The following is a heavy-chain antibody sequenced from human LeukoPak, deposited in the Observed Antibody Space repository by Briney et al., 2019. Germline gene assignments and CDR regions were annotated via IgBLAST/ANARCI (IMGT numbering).Heavy chain of an antibody. CDR1: GGSISSYY. CDR2: IYYSGST. J-gene: IGHJ5*02. Sequence: SETLSLTCTVSGGSISSYYWSWIRQPPGKGLEWIGYIYYSGSTNYNPSLKSRVTMSVDTSKNQFSLKLSSVTAADTAVYYCARDKRWGSGSVNWFDPWGQGTLVTVSS. D-gene: IGHD1-26*01. CDR3: ARDKRWGSGSVNWFDP. V-gene: IGHV4-59*12.